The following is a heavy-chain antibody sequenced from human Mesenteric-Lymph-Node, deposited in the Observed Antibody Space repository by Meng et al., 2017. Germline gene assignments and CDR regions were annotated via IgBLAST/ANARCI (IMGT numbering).Heavy chain of an antibody. Sequence: GESLKISCAASGFSFSSNAMAWVRQAAGKGLEWVSAISAGSAGTYYIDSVKGRFTISRDNSKNTVYLQMNSLRAEDTAVYYCARNGGSYDILTGRRLYYFDYWGQGTLVTVSS. V-gene: IGHV3-23*01. CDR1: GFSFSSNA. J-gene: IGHJ4*02. CDR2: ISAGSAGT. D-gene: IGHD3-9*01. CDR3: ARNGGSYDILTGRRLYYFDY.